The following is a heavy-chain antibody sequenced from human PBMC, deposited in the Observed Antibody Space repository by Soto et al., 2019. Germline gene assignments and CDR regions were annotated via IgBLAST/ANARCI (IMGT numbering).Heavy chain of an antibody. D-gene: IGHD3-10*01. CDR2: IIPIFGTA. J-gene: IGHJ6*02. CDR3: ASGFVELSAPVYYYGMDV. V-gene: IGHV1-69*13. Sequence: SVKVSCKASGGTFSSYAISWVRQAPGQGLEWMGGIIPIFGTANYAQKFQGRVTITADESTSTAYMELSSLRSEDTAVYYCASGFVELSAPVYYYGMDVWGQGTTVTVSS. CDR1: GGTFSSYA.